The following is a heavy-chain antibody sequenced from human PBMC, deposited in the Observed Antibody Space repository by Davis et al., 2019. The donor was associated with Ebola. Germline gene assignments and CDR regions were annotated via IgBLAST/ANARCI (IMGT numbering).Heavy chain of an antibody. CDR3: ARRGDYGEYFFDY. CDR2: IFSVYSDT. D-gene: IGHD4-17*01. V-gene: IGHV5-51*01. J-gene: IGHJ4*02. Sequence: GESLKISCQTSGYVFTNHWIGWVRQVPGKGLEWMGTIFSVYSDTRYNPSFKGHVTISADKSVRTVFLQWASLQASDTAIYYCARRGDYGEYFFDYWGQGTLVTVS. CDR1: GYVFTNHW.